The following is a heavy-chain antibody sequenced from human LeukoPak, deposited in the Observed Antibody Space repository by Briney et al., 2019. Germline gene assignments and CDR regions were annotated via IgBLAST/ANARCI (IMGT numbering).Heavy chain of an antibody. V-gene: IGHV3-23*01. J-gene: IGHJ4*02. CDR3: ARGDATFDY. Sequence: GGSLRLSCAASGFTFSSYAMSWVSQAPGKGLEWVSAISGSGGTIYYADSVKGRFTISRDNAKNSLYLQMNSLRAEDTAVYYCARGDATFDYWGQGTLVTVSS. CDR1: GFTFSSYA. CDR2: ISGSGGTI.